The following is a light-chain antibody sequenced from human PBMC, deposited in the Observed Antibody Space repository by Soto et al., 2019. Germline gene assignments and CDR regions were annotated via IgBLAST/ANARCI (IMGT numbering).Light chain of an antibody. CDR2: AAS. CDR1: QGISSY. J-gene: IGKJ1*01. Sequence: AIRMTQSPSSLSASTGDRVTITCRASQGISSYLAWYQQKPGKAPKLLIYAASTLQSGVPSRFSGSGSGTDFTLTISCLQSADFATYYCQQYYSYLWTFGQGTKVEIK. V-gene: IGKV1-8*01. CDR3: QQYYSYLWT.